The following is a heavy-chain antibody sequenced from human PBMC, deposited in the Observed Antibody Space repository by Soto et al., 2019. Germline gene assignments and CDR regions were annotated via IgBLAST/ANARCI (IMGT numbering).Heavy chain of an antibody. Sequence: NPSETLSLTCTVSGGSISSGGYYWSWIRQHPGKGLEWIGYIYYSGSTYYNPSLKSRVTISVDTSKNQFSLKLSSVTAADTAVYYCARNQVRGVSVYFDYWGQGTLVTVSS. D-gene: IGHD3-10*01. J-gene: IGHJ4*02. V-gene: IGHV4-31*03. CDR1: GGSISSGGYY. CDR2: IYYSGST. CDR3: ARNQVRGVSVYFDY.